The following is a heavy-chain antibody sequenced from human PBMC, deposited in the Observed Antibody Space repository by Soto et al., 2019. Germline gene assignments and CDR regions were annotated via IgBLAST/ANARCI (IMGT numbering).Heavy chain of an antibody. V-gene: IGHV3-30*18. CDR2: ISYDGSNK. J-gene: IGHJ3*02. D-gene: IGHD3-10*01. CDR3: AKAVWFGELPNDAFDI. Sequence: GGSLRLSCAASGFTFSSYGMRWVRQAPGKGLEWVAVISYDGSNKYYADSVKGRFTISRDNSKNTLYLQMNSLRAEDTAVYYCAKAVWFGELPNDAFDIWGQGTMVTVSS. CDR1: GFTFSSYG.